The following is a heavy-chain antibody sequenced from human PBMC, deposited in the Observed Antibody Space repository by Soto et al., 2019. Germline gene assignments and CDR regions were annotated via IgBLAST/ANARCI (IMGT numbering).Heavy chain of an antibody. J-gene: IGHJ4*02. D-gene: IGHD6-19*01. Sequence: ASVKVSCKASGYTFTSYAMHWVRQAPGQRLEWMGWINAGNGNTKYSQKFQGRVTITRGTSASTAYMELSSLRSEDTAVYYCAREEVSVSGWHGGFDYWGQGTLVTVSS. CDR1: GYTFTSYA. CDR2: INAGNGNT. V-gene: IGHV1-3*01. CDR3: AREEVSVSGWHGGFDY.